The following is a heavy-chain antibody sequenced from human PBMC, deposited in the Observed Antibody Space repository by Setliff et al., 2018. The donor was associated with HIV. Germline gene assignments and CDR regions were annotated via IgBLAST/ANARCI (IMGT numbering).Heavy chain of an antibody. V-gene: IGHV4-38-2*01. Sequence: PSETLSLTCPVSGYSIRSGYYWGWIRQPPGRGLEWIGAIHHSGNTYYNPSLKSRVTISVDTSKNLFSLKVNSVTAADTAVYYCARHDITLVRGLVWGQGTTVTVSS. CDR3: ARHDITLVRGLV. CDR1: GYSIRSGYY. D-gene: IGHD3-10*01. J-gene: IGHJ6*02. CDR2: IHHSGNT.